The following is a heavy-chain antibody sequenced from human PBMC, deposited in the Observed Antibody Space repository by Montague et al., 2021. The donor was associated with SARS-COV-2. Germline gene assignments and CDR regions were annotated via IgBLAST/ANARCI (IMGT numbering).Heavy chain of an antibody. D-gene: IGHD3-22*01. Sequence: SETLSLTCGVYGGSFGDDHWSWIRQPPGKGLEWIGDIKQSGSTNXNPSLKSRVTISVDTSENQFSLKLTSVTAADTAVYFCARGHLSVSMIVVVFTSASYYFDYWGQGAQVTVSS. CDR2: IKQSGST. V-gene: IGHV4-34*01. CDR3: ARGHLSVSMIVVVFTSASYYFDY. CDR1: GGSFGDDH. J-gene: IGHJ4*02.